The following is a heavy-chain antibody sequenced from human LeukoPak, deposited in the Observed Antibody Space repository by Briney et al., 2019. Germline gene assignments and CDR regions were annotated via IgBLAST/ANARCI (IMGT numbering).Heavy chain of an antibody. CDR1: SASISTYY. CDR3: ARDDYRVFDP. J-gene: IGHJ5*02. D-gene: IGHD4-11*01. V-gene: IGHV4-59*01. CDR2: IYYSGST. Sequence: PSETLSLTCTVSSASISTYYWSWIRQPPGKGLEWIGYIYYSGSTNYNPSLKSRVTISVDTSKNQFSLKLSSVTAADTAVYYCARDDYRVFDPWGQGTLVTVSS.